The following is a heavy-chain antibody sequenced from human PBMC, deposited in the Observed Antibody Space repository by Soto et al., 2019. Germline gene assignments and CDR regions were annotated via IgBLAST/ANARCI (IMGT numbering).Heavy chain of an antibody. D-gene: IGHD6-19*01. CDR1: GFTFSSYG. V-gene: IGHV3-33*01. J-gene: IGHJ4*02. CDR2: IWYDGSNK. CDR3: ARSSGWNRLDY. Sequence: GGSLRLSCAASGFTFSSYGMHWVRQAPGKGLEWVAVIWYDGSNKNYADSVRGRFTISRDNSENTLYLQMDRLTVEDTAVYFCARSSGWNRLDYWGLGTLVTVSS.